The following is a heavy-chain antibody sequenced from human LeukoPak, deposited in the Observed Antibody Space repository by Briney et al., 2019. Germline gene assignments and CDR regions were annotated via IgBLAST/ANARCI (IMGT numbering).Heavy chain of an antibody. CDR2: IDPNSGDT. CDR3: ARGISGYDDRYHYYMDV. D-gene: IGHD5-12*01. CDR1: GYTFTAYF. V-gene: IGHV1-2*02. Sequence: ASVKVSCKTSGYTFTAYFMHWVRQAPGQGLEWVGWIDPNSGDTNSAQKFQGRVTMTRDTSISTAYMELSRLRSDDTAVYFCARGISGYDDRYHYYMDVWGKGTTVTISS. J-gene: IGHJ6*03.